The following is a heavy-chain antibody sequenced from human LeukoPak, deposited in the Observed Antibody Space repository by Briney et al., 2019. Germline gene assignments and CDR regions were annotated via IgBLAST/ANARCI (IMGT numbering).Heavy chain of an antibody. J-gene: IGHJ5*02. CDR3: ARNPIDYGGNSGWFDP. D-gene: IGHD4-23*01. Sequence: ASVKVSCKASGYTFTSYGISWVRQAPGQGLEWMGWISAYNGNTNYAQKLQGRVTMTTDTSTSTAYMELRSLRSDDTAVYYCARNPIDYGGNSGWFDPWGQGTLVTVSS. CDR1: GYTFTSYG. V-gene: IGHV1-18*01. CDR2: ISAYNGNT.